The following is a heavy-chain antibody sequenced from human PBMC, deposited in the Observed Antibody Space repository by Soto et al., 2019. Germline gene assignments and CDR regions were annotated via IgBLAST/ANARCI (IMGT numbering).Heavy chain of an antibody. CDR1: GGTFSSYA. Sequence: QVQLVQSGAEVKKPGSSVKVSCKASGGTFSSYAISWLRQAPGQGLAWMGGVIPIFGTANYAQQFQARVTITADESTSTAYMELSSLRSEDTAVYYFARDPRYSGRSQTFDYWGQGTLVTVSS. V-gene: IGHV1-69*12. J-gene: IGHJ4*02. D-gene: IGHD1-26*01. CDR2: VIPIFGTA. CDR3: ARDPRYSGRSQTFDY.